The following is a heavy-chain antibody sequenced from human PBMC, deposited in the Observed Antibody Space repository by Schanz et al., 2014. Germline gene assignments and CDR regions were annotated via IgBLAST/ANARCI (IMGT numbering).Heavy chain of an antibody. CDR2: FT. Sequence: QVRLVQSGAEVKNPGASVKVSCKASGYSFSAYYIHWMRQAPGQGLEWLGRFTHISQKFQGRVTITRDTSSTTAYMELNSLRSDDTAVYYCVRELSGGTFDYWGQGALVTVSS. CDR3: VRELSGGTFDY. CDR1: GYSFSAYY. V-gene: IGHV1-2*06. J-gene: IGHJ4*02. D-gene: IGHD1-1*01.